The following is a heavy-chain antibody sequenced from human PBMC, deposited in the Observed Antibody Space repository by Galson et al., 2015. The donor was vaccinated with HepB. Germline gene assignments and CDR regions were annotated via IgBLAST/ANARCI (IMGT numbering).Heavy chain of an antibody. V-gene: IGHV1-69*08. CDR2: IIPIIGTT. CDR1: GGTFSNYT. D-gene: IGHD6-25*01. CDR3: ASFRL. J-gene: IGHJ4*02. Sequence: SVKVSCKASGGTFSNYTISWVRQAPGQGLEWMGRIIPIIGTTVYAHTFQGRVSITADKSKSTAYMELSSLRSEDTAVYYCASFRLWGQLTLVTVSS.